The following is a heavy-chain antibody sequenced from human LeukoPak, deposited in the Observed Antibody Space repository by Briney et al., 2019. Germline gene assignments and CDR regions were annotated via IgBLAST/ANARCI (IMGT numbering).Heavy chain of an antibody. CDR3: ASNIGPYSSGWYIFAFDL. D-gene: IGHD6-19*01. CDR2: ISGGGGTT. V-gene: IGHV3-23*01. Sequence: PGGSLRLSCAASGFTFSSYSMNWVRQAPGKGLEWVSGISGGGGTTYYADSVKGRFTISRDNSKNTLFLQMDSLRAEDTAVYYCASNIGPYSSGWYIFAFDLWGQGTMVTVSS. CDR1: GFTFSSYS. J-gene: IGHJ3*01.